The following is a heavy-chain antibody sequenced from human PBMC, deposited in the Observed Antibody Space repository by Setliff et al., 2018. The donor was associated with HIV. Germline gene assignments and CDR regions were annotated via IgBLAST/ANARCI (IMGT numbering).Heavy chain of an antibody. D-gene: IGHD3-10*01. CDR2: IYYSGST. J-gene: IGHJ6*03. CDR1: GDSIGSSSYY. Sequence: LSLTCTVSGDSIGSSSYYWAWIRQPPGKGLEWIGNIYYSGSTYYNPSLKSRAAISVDTSKNQISLKLSSVTAADTAVYYCASLDGSESPYIYYYYMDVWGKGTAVTVSS. CDR3: ASLDGSESPYIYYYYMDV. V-gene: IGHV4-39*01.